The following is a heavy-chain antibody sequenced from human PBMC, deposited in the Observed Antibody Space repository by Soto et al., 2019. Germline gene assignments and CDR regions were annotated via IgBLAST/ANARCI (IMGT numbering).Heavy chain of an antibody. CDR1: GFTFSNYW. D-gene: IGHD6-13*01. J-gene: IGHJ5*02. CDR3: ARSRYSPADNWFDP. V-gene: IGHV3-7*02. Sequence: PGGSLRLSCAVSGFTFSNYWMSWVRQAPGKGLEWVANIKQDGSEKNYVDSVEGRFTISRDNAKNSLYLQMNSLRAEDTAVYYCARSRYSPADNWFDPWGQGTLVTVS. CDR2: IKQDGSEK.